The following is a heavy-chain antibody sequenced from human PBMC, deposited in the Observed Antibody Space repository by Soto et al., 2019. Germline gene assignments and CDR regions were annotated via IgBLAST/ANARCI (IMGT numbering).Heavy chain of an antibody. CDR3: ARDLGPYYDFWSGRPVYNNWFDP. V-gene: IGHV1-18*04. CDR2: ISAYNGNT. CDR1: GYRFTNYW. J-gene: IGHJ5*02. Sequence: GESLKISCKGSGYRFTNYWIGWVRQAPGKGLEWMGWISAYNGNTNYAQKLQGRVTMTTDTSTSTAYIELRSLRSDDTAVYYCARDLGPYYDFWSGRPVYNNWFDPWGQGTLVTVSS. D-gene: IGHD3-3*01.